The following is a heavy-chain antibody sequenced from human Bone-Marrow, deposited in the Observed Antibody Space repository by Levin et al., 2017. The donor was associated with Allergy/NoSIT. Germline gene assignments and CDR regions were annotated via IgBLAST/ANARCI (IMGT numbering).Heavy chain of an antibody. CDR3: ATVLGDIYGSYYSDY. D-gene: IGHD5-18*01. CDR2: IKSKPDGGTT. CDR1: GSTFKNDW. Sequence: PGESLKISCAVSGSTFKNDWMSWVRQAPGKGLEWVGRIKSKPDGGTTDYAAPVKGRFTISRDDSKNTLSLQMTSLKTEDTAVYYCATVLGDIYGSYYSDYWGQGTLVTVSS. J-gene: IGHJ4*02. V-gene: IGHV3-15*01.